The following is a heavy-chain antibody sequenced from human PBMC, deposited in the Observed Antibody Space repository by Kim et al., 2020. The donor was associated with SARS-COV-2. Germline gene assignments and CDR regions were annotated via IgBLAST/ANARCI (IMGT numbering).Heavy chain of an antibody. CDR1: GFTFSSYA. CDR2: ISGGGSI. Sequence: GGSLRLSCAASGFTFSSYAMSWVRQAPGKGLEWVSAISGGGSIYYADSVKGRFTISRDNSKNTLYLQMNNLRAEDTAVYYCAKKDPRLHFDYWGQGTLVTVSS. CDR3: AKKDPRLHFDY. J-gene: IGHJ4*02. V-gene: IGHV3-23*01.